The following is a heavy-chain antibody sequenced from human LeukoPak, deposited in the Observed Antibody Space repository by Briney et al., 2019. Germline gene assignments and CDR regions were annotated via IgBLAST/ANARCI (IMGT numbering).Heavy chain of an antibody. D-gene: IGHD3-22*01. Sequence: SETLSLACTVSGGSIRSHYWSWIRQPPGKGLEWMGYIYYNGSTYYNPSLKSRVTISVDTSKTQFSLKLSSVTAADTAVYYCARVPYYDRSGYSYYFDYWGQGTLVTVSS. CDR2: IYYNGST. J-gene: IGHJ4*02. V-gene: IGHV4-59*11. CDR3: ARVPYYDRSGYSYYFDY. CDR1: GGSIRSHY.